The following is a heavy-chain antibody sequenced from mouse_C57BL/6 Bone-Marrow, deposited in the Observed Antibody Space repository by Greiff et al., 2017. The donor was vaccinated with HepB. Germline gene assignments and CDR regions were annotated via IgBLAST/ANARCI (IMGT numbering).Heavy chain of an antibody. J-gene: IGHJ4*01. CDR2: IYPGSGST. Sequence: QVQLQQSGAELVKPGASVKMSCKASGYTFTSYWITWVKQRPGQGLEWIGDIYPGSGSTNYNEKFKSKATLTVDTSSSTAYMQLSSLTSEDSAVYYCARRRWLLRPGDMDYWGQGTSVTVSS. V-gene: IGHV1-55*01. CDR3: ARRRWLLRPGDMDY. CDR1: GYTFTSYW. D-gene: IGHD2-3*01.